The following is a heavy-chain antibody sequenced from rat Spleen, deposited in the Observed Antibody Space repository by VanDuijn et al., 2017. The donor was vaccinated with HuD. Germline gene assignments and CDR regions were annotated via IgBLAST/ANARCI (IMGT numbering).Heavy chain of an antibody. J-gene: IGHJ2*01. CDR2: IWGDGST. CDR1: GFSLTSYS. D-gene: IGHD1-12*02. Sequence: QVQLKESGPGLVQPSQTLSLTCTVSGFSLTSYSVHWVRQSPGKGLEWMGGIWGDGSTNYNSALKSRLSISRDTSKSQVLLKMNSLQTEDTAMYFCARSAKYYYDGSYYYVHFDYWGQGVMVTVSS. CDR3: ARSAKYYYDGSYYYVHFDY. V-gene: IGHV2-1*01.